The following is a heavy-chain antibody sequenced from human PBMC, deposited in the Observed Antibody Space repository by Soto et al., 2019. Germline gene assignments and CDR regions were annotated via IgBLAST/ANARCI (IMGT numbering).Heavy chain of an antibody. CDR2: ISGSGDST. Sequence: EVQLLESGGGLVQPGGSLRLSCAASGFTFSSYAMSWVRQAPGKGLEWVSVISGSGDSTYYADSVKGRFTISRDNSKNTLYLQMNSLRAEDTAVYYCARRTSGWYLDYWGQGTLVTASS. CDR3: ARRTSGWYLDY. J-gene: IGHJ4*02. V-gene: IGHV3-23*01. D-gene: IGHD6-19*01. CDR1: GFTFSSYA.